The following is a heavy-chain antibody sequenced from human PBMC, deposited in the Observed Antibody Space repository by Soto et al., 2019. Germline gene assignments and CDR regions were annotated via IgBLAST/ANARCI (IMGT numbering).Heavy chain of an antibody. J-gene: IGHJ6*02. CDR1: GGTFSSYA. V-gene: IGHV1-69*13. Sequence: VASVKVSCKASGGTFSSYAISWVRQAPGQGLEWMGGIIPIFGTANYAQKFQGRVTITADESTSTAYMELSSLRSEDTAVYYCASCSTSCYSGYYYYGMDVWGQGTTVTVSS. D-gene: IGHD2-2*01. CDR3: ASCSTSCYSGYYYYGMDV. CDR2: IIPIFGTA.